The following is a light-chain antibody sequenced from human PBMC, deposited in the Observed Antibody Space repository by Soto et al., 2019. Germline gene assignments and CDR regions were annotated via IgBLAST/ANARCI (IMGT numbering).Light chain of an antibody. CDR3: QSYGTSLSGLYV. J-gene: IGLJ1*01. CDR1: SSNIGAGRD. CDR2: DSN. Sequence: QSVLTQPPSVSGAPGQRVTISCTGSSSNIGAGRDVHWYRQLPGAVPKFLISDSNHRPSGVPDRFSVSKSGASASLAITGLRAEDEGDYFCQSYGTSLSGLYVFGTGTKLTVL. V-gene: IGLV1-40*01.